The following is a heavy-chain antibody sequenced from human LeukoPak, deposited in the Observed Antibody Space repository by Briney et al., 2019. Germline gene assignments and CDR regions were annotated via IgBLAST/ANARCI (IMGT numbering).Heavy chain of an antibody. V-gene: IGHV3-30*04. CDR2: ISTDGNDK. D-gene: IGHD3-10*01. J-gene: IGHJ4*02. Sequence: GGSLRLSCAASGFTFSSYAMSWVRQAPGKGLEWLTVISTDGNDKHYADSVKGRFTVARDNSKNTLLLQMNNVRTEDTAVYYCAKDKSVSADYYFDYWGQGTLVTVSS. CDR1: GFTFSSYA. CDR3: AKDKSVSADYYFDY.